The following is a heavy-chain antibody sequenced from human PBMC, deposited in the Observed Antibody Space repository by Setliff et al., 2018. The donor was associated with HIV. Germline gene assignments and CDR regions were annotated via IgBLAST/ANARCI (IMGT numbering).Heavy chain of an antibody. CDR2: IYPGDSDI. J-gene: IGHJ4*02. V-gene: IGHV5-51*01. D-gene: IGHD5-12*01. CDR3: ARVPTAVLPVRGKYFFDY. CDR1: GSSFTSYW. Sequence: SLKISCKGSGSSFTSYWIGWVRQMPGKGLEWMGIIYPGDSDIRYSPSFQGQVTISADKSISTSYLQWSSLKASDTAMYYCARVPTAVLPVRGKYFFDYWGQGTLVTVSS.